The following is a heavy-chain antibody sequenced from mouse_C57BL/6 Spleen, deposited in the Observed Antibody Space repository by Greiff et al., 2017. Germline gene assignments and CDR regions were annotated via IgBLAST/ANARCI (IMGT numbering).Heavy chain of an antibody. CDR1: GYTFTDYE. Sequence: VQLQQSGAELVRPGASVTLSCKASGYTFTDYEMHWVKQTPVHGLEWIGAIDPETGGTAYNQKFKGKAILTADKSSSTAYMELRSLTSEDSAVYYCTRYYYGLAWFAYWGQGTLVTVSA. CDR2: IDPETGGT. J-gene: IGHJ3*01. D-gene: IGHD1-1*01. CDR3: TRYYYGLAWFAY. V-gene: IGHV1-15*01.